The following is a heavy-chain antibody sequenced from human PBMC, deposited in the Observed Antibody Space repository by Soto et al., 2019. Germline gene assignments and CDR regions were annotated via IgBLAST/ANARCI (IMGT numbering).Heavy chain of an antibody. CDR2: IYHSGST. J-gene: IGHJ5*02. Sequence: PSETLYLTCAFSGGSISSGGYSWSWIRQPPGKGLEWIGYIYHSGSTYYNPSLKSRVTISVDRSKNQFSLKLSSVTAADTAVYYCARVPDRWGQGTLVTVSS. CDR3: ARVPDR. V-gene: IGHV4-30-2*01. D-gene: IGHD2-2*01. CDR1: GGSISSGGYS.